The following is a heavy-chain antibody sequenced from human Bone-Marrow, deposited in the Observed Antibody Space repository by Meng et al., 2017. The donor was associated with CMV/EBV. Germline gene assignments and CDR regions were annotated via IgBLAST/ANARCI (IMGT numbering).Heavy chain of an antibody. J-gene: IGHJ4*02. D-gene: IGHD6-6*01. CDR1: GFTFSSYW. V-gene: IGHV3-74*01. CDR3: AKDNREGIPIAARPELLFDY. CDR2: INSDGSST. Sequence: GESLKISCAASGFTFSSYWMHWVRQAPGKGLVWVSRINSDGSSTSYADSVKGRFTISRDNAKNTLYLQMNSLRAEDTAVYYCAKDNREGIPIAARPELLFDYWGQGTLVTVSS.